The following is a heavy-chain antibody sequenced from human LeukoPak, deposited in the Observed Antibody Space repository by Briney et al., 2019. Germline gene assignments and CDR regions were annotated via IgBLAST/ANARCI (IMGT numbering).Heavy chain of an antibody. Sequence: SGTLSLTCTVSGDSVSSTNYYWGGTRQPPGRGLEGIGSNRYSKRAYYSPSLKSRATISVDTSKKQFSLRLRSLTATDTAVYYCATQDSSHYWGQGTLVTVSS. CDR3: ATQDSSHY. J-gene: IGHJ4*02. D-gene: IGHD3-22*01. V-gene: IGHV4-39*01. CDR2: NRYSKRA. CDR1: GDSVSSTNYY.